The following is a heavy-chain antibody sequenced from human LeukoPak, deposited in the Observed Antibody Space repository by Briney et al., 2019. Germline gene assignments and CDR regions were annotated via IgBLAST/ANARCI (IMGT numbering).Heavy chain of an antibody. CDR3: TRGYYYDSSGYPPFDY. V-gene: IGHV3-49*04. CDR1: GFTFGDYA. D-gene: IGHD3-22*01. J-gene: IGHJ4*02. Sequence: PGGSLRLSCTASGFTFGDYAMSWVRQAPGKGLEWVGFIRSKAYGGTTEYAASVKGRFTISRDDSKSIAYLQMNSLKTEDTAVYYCTRGYYYDSSGYPPFDYWGQGTLVTVSS. CDR2: IRSKAYGGTT.